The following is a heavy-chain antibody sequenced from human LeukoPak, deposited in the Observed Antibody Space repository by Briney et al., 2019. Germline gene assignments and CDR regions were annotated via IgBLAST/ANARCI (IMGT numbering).Heavy chain of an antibody. J-gene: IGHJ2*01. Sequence: GESLRLSCEASGFNFSRNGMHWVRQAPGKGLEWVSLIWYDGSQRQYADSVQGRFIVSRDNSKNTLYLEMSGLRVEDTAVYYCARVVSYYGSSYRLLDVWGRGTLVTVSS. CDR1: GFNFSRNG. D-gene: IGHD3-10*01. CDR2: IWYDGSQR. CDR3: ARVVSYYGSSYRLLDV. V-gene: IGHV3-33*01.